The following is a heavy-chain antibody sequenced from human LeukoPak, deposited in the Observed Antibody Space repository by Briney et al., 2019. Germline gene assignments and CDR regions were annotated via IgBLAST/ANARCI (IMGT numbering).Heavy chain of an antibody. CDR2: ISGGGGST. V-gene: IGHV3-23*01. J-gene: IGHJ4*02. Sequence: PGGSLRLSCAASGFTFSSYAMSWVRQAPGKGLEGVSVISGGGGSTYYADSVKGRFTISRDNSKNTLYLQMNSLRAEDTAVYHCATSTVTTYYFDYWGQGTLVTVSS. D-gene: IGHD4-17*01. CDR1: GFTFSSYA. CDR3: ATSTVTTYYFDY.